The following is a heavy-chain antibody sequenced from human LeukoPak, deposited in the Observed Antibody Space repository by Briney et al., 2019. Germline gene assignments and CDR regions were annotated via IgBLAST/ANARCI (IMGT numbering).Heavy chain of an antibody. Sequence: SGPALVNPTQTLTLTCTFSGFSLTTSGMRVSWIRQPPGKALEWLARIDWDDDKFYGTSLKTRLTISKDTSKNQVVLTMTNMDPVDTATYYCARHPIAMIVVGGAFHIWGQGTMVTVSS. CDR2: IDWDDDK. CDR3: ARHPIAMIVVGGAFHI. CDR1: GFSLTTSGMR. V-gene: IGHV2-70*04. D-gene: IGHD3-22*01. J-gene: IGHJ3*02.